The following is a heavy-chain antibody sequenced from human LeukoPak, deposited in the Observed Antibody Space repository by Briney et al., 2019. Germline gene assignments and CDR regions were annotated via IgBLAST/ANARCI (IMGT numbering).Heavy chain of an antibody. D-gene: IGHD6-6*01. Sequence: SVKVSCKASGYTFTSYDINWVRQATGQGLEWMGGIIPIFGTANYAQKFQGRVTITADKSTSTAYMELSSLRSEDTAVYYCARGAAARPPYYYYYYMDVWGKGTTVTVSS. J-gene: IGHJ6*03. V-gene: IGHV1-69*06. CDR1: GYTFTSYD. CDR3: ARGAAARPPYYYYYYMDV. CDR2: IIPIFGTA.